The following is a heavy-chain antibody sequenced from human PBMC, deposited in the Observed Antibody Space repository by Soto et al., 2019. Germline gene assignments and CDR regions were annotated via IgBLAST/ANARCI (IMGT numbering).Heavy chain of an antibody. CDR3: ARDKDIVVVPAAIRAYYYYGMDV. V-gene: IGHV6-1*01. CDR2: TYYRSKWYN. Sequence: SQTLSLTCAISGDSVSSNSAAWSWIRQSPSRGLEWLGRTYYRSKWYNDYAVSVKSRITINPDTSKNQFSLQLNSVTLEDTAVYYCARDKDIVVVPAAIRAYYYYGMDVWGQGTTVTAP. D-gene: IGHD2-2*02. CDR1: GDSVSSNSAA. J-gene: IGHJ6*02.